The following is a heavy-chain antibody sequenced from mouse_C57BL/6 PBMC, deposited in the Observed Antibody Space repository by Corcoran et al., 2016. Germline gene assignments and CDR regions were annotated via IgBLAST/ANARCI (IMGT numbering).Heavy chain of an antibody. Sequence: QIQLVQSGPQRNKPVQTVKISCKASGYTFTTYGMRWVKQAPGKGLKWMGWINTYSGVPTYADDFKGRFAFSLETSASTAYLQINNHKNEDTATYFCARTDSNYRVDYWGQGTTLTVSS. D-gene: IGHD2-5*01. CDR1: GYTFTTYG. J-gene: IGHJ2*01. CDR2: INTYSGVP. V-gene: IGHV9-3*01. CDR3: ARTDSNYRVDY.